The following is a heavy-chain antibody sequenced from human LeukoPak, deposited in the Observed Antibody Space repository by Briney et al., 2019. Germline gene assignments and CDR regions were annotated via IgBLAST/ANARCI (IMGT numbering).Heavy chain of an antibody. D-gene: IGHD3-9*01. V-gene: IGHV3-23*01. CDR1: VFIFRNYA. CDR3: AIDMFDWLFEDLEIGVSFDY. J-gene: IGHJ4*02. Sequence: PGGSMRLSRPASVFIFRNYAISRLGQARWKGLDWVSAICGSDGSTDNADSVKGGFTSSSAKAKNKLNVTMNSLRAEDTAVYYCAIDMFDWLFEDLEIGVSFDYWGQGTLVTVSS. CDR2: ICGSDGST.